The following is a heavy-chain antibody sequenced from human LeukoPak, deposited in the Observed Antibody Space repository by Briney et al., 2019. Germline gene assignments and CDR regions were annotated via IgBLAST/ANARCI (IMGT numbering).Heavy chain of an antibody. D-gene: IGHD1-26*01. V-gene: IGHV1-18*01. Sequence: ASVKVSCKPSGYTFSRYGFSWVRQAPGQGLEWIGWIGVFNGNRNYAKSVQGGITLTADTSTNTTYMELRSLTSDDTAVYFCGRDWDWHVQFWGQGTLIAVSS. J-gene: IGHJ4*02. CDR1: GYTFSRYG. CDR3: GRDWDWHVQF. CDR2: IGVFNGNR.